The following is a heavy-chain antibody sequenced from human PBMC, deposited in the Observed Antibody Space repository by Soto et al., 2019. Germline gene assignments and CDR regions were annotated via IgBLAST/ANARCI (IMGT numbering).Heavy chain of an antibody. D-gene: IGHD3-10*01. CDR1: GGTIRSDY. V-gene: IGHV4-59*01. J-gene: IGHJ4*02. CDR3: ARAPYGSGTKPYYFDY. CDR2: IYNSGST. Sequence: SETLSLTCSVSGGTIRSDYWSRIRQPPGKGLEWIGFIYNSGSTNYNPSLKSRVTISMDTSRNQFSLILSSVTAADTAVYYCARAPYGSGTKPYYFDYWGQGTLVTVSS.